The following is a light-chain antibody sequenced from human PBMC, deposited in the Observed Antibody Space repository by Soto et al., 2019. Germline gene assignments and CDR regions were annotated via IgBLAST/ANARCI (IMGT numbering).Light chain of an antibody. J-gene: IGKJ1*01. Sequence: EIVLTQSPGTLSLSPGERATLSCRASQSVSSSYLAWYQQNRGQAPRLLIYGASSRAPGIPDRFGGSGSGTDFTLTISRLEPEDFAVYYCQQYGSSVWTFGQGTKVEIK. CDR3: QQYGSSVWT. CDR1: QSVSSSY. V-gene: IGKV3-20*01. CDR2: GAS.